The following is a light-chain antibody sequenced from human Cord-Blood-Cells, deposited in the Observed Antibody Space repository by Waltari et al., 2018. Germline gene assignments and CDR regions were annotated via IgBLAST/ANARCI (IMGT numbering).Light chain of an antibody. CDR2: EVS. Sequence: QSALTQPPSASGPPGQSVTISCTGTSSDVGGFNYVSWYQQHPGKAPKLMIYEVSKRPSGVPDRFSGSKSGSTASLTVSGLQAEDEADYYCSSYAGSNNWVFGGGTKLTVL. CDR1: SSDVGGFNY. CDR3: SSYAGSNNWV. V-gene: IGLV2-8*01. J-gene: IGLJ3*02.